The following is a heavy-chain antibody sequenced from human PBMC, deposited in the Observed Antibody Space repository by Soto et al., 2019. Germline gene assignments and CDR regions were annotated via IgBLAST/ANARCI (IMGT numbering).Heavy chain of an antibody. CDR3: ARDHGDIAVAGTFDY. D-gene: IGHD6-19*01. Sequence: GASVKVSCKASGYTFTGYYMHWVRQAPGQGLEWMGWINPSSGGTNYAQKFQGWVTMTRDTSISTAYMELSRLRSDDTAVYYCARDHGDIAVAGTFDYWGQGTLVTVSS. CDR1: GYTFTGYY. V-gene: IGHV1-2*04. CDR2: INPSSGGT. J-gene: IGHJ4*02.